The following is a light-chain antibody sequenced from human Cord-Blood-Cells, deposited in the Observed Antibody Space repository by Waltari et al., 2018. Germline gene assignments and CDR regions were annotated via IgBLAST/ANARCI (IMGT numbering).Light chain of an antibody. CDR3: CSYAGSSTFPYV. J-gene: IGLJ1*01. Sequence: QSALTQPASVSGSPGQSITISCTGTSSDVGSYNLVSWYQQHPGKAPKLMIYEVSKRPSGFSNRFSGSKSGNTASLTISGLQAEDEADYYCCSYAGSSTFPYVFGTGTKVTVL. CDR2: EVS. V-gene: IGLV2-23*02. CDR1: SSDVGSYNL.